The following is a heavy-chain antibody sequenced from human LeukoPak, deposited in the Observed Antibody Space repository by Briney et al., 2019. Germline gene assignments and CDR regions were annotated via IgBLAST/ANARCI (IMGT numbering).Heavy chain of an antibody. CDR1: GFTFSSYG. J-gene: IGHJ4*02. D-gene: IGHD6-13*01. CDR2: IRYDGSNK. V-gene: IGHV3-30*02. CDR3: ARMAISAAAGTDY. Sequence: PGGSLRLPCAASGFTFSSYGMHWVRQAPGKGLEWVAFIRYDGSNKYYADSVKGRFTISRDNSKNSLYLQMNSLRAEDTAVYYCARMAISAAAGTDYWGQGTLVTVSS.